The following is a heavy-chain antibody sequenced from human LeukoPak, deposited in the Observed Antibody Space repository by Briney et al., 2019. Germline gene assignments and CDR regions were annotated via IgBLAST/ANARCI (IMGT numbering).Heavy chain of an antibody. D-gene: IGHD3-22*01. Sequence: GGSLRLSCAASGFTFSSYEMNWVRQAPGKGLEWVSYISSSGSTIYYADSVKGRFTISRDNAKNSLYLQMNSLRAEDMALYYCAKGGITMIPRFDLWGRGTLVTVSS. V-gene: IGHV3-48*03. CDR3: AKGGITMIPRFDL. CDR2: ISSSGSTI. CDR1: GFTFSSYE. J-gene: IGHJ2*01.